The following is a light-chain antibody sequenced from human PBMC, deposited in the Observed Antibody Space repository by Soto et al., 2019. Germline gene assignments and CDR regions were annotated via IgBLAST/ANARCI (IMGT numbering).Light chain of an antibody. CDR1: QSIRTW. Sequence: DVPMTQSPSTLSASVGDRVTITCRASQSIRTWLAWYQQKPGKAPKLLIYKASSLEGGVPSRFSGSGSETEFTLTISSLQPDDFATYYCQEYNSFSRWTFGQGTKVEIK. CDR3: QEYNSFSRWT. CDR2: KAS. J-gene: IGKJ1*01. V-gene: IGKV1-5*03.